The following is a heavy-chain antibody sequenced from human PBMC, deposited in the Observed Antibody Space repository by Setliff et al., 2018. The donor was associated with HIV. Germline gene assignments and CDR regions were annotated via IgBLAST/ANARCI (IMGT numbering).Heavy chain of an antibody. CDR1: GFTVSNNY. V-gene: IGHV3-53*01. J-gene: IGHJ4*02. D-gene: IGHD3-9*01. Sequence: GGSLRLSCAASGFTVSNNYMSWVRQAPGKGLEWVSVIYDGGATYYGDSVKGRLTISRDNSKNTVYLQMNSLRAEDTAVYYCAKTSNTGYLFCSDYWGQGTLVTVSS. CDR2: IYDGGAT. CDR3: AKTSNTGYLFCSDY.